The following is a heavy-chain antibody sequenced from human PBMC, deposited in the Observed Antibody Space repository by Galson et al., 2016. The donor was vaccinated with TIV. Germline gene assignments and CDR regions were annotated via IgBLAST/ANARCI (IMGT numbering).Heavy chain of an antibody. V-gene: IGHV4-4*09. CDR2: ISASGRS. J-gene: IGHJ3*01. D-gene: IGHD3-16*01. CDR1: GGSIGSHY. Sequence: ETLSLTCTVSGGSIGSHYWSWIRQPPGKGPEWIAYISASGRSNYNSYLKSRVSISVDTSMSQISLKVTSVTAADPAVYYCARDDASIRGTNACDLWGQGTIVTVAS. CDR3: ARDDASIRGTNACDL.